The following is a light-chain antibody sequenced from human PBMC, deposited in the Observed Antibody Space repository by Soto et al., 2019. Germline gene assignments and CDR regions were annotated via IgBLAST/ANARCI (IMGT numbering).Light chain of an antibody. Sequence: EIVLTQSPGTLSLSPGERATLSCRASQSVSSSYLAWHQQKPGQAPRLLIYGASSRATGIPDRFSGSGSGTDFILTISRLEPEDFAVYYCQQYVSAPWTFGQGTKVEI. V-gene: IGKV3-20*01. CDR3: QQYVSAPWT. CDR1: QSVSSSY. CDR2: GAS. J-gene: IGKJ1*01.